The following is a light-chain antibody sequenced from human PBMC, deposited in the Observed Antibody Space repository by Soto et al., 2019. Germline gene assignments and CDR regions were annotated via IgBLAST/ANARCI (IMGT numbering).Light chain of an antibody. CDR3: QQSSNWPLT. Sequence: EIVLTQSPVTLSLSPGERATLSCRASQSVSKYLAWYQQKPGQAPRLLIYGASNRATDIPARFSGSGSGTDFTLTISRQEHEVFAVYYCQQSSNWPLTFGGGTKVEIK. J-gene: IGKJ4*01. CDR1: QSVSKY. CDR2: GAS. V-gene: IGKV3-11*01.